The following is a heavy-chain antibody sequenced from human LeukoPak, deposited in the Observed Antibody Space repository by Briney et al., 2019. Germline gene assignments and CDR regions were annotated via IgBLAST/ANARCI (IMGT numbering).Heavy chain of an antibody. CDR3: ARSTVDTVMVDY. D-gene: IGHD5-18*01. CDR2: IRSKANTYAT. J-gene: IGHJ4*02. V-gene: IGHV3-73*01. CDR1: GFTFSGSA. Sequence: GGSLRLSCAASGFTFSGSAMHWVRHASGRGLEWVGRIRSKANTYATAYAETVKGRFTISRDDSKNTAYLQMNSLKTEDTAVYYCARSTVDTVMVDYWGQGTLVTVSS.